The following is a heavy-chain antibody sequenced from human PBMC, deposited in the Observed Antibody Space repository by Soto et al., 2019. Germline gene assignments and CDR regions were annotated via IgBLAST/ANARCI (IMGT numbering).Heavy chain of an antibody. D-gene: IGHD3-16*01. J-gene: IGHJ6*02. CDR3: ARARLTFAYGMDV. V-gene: IGHV4-61*08. CDR2: IYYTGST. Sequence: QVQLQESGPGLVKPSETLSLTCTVSGGSVNSGAYSWTWIRQPPGKGLEWIGSIYYTGSTNYNPSLKSRITISIGASKNQFSLQVKSVTAADTALYYCARARLTFAYGMDVRGPGTTVTV. CDR1: GGSVNSGAYS.